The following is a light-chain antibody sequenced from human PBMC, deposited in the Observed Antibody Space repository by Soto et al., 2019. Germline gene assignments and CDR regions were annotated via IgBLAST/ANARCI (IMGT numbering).Light chain of an antibody. J-gene: IGLJ1*01. CDR1: SSDVGGYNY. Sequence: QSALTQPPSASGSLGQSVTISCTGTSSDVGGYNYVSWYQQHPGKAPKLLIYDVSHRPSGVPDRFSGSKSGNTASLTVSGLQAEDEVDYYCSSYAGSNNVVFGTGTKLTVL. CDR3: SSYAGSNNVV. CDR2: DVS. V-gene: IGLV2-8*01.